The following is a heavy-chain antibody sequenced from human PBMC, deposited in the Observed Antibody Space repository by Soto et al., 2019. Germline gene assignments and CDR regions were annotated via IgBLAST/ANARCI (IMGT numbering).Heavy chain of an antibody. V-gene: IGHV3-21*01. CDR3: AKDPFEMATTYDLDY. CDR2: ISSSSSYI. D-gene: IGHD5-12*01. CDR1: GFSFSSYS. J-gene: IGHJ4*02. Sequence: AGGSLRLSCAASGFSFSSYSLIWVRQAPGKGLEWVSSISSSSSYIYYADSVKGRFTVSRDNAKNSLYLQMNSLRAEATAVYYCAKDPFEMATTYDLDYWGQGTLVTVSS.